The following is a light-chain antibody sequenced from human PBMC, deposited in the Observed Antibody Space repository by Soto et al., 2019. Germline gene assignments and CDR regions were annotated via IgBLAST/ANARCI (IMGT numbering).Light chain of an antibody. CDR1: QGVSRK. V-gene: IGKV3-15*01. Sequence: DIVMTQSPATLSVAPGERVTFSCRASQGVSRKLAWYQHKPGQAPRLLISGASTGATGIPARFSGSGSGTEFTLTISSLQSEDFAVYYCQQYNNWPWTFGQGTKVEIK. J-gene: IGKJ1*01. CDR2: GAS. CDR3: QQYNNWPWT.